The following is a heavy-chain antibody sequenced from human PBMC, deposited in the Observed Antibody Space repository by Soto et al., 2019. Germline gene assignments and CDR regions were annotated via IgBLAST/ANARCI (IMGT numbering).Heavy chain of an antibody. D-gene: IGHD3-3*01. Sequence: PSETLSLTCTVSGGSISSYYWSWIRQPPGKGLEWIGCIYYSGSTYYNPSLKSRVTISVDTSKNQFSLKLSSVTAADTAVYYCARLTDFWSGYLDYWGQGTLVTISS. CDR1: GGSISSYY. CDR2: IYYSGST. CDR3: ARLTDFWSGYLDY. V-gene: IGHV4-59*08. J-gene: IGHJ4*02.